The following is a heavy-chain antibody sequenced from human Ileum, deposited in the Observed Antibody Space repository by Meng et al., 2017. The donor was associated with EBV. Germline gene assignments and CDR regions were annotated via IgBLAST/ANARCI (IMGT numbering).Heavy chain of an antibody. D-gene: IGHD3-10*01. V-gene: IGHV1-69*06. Sequence: QVQLVQSGAEVKNPGSSVKCSCKSSGSTFSVYGITWVRQAPGQGLEWMGGIIPALGTPKYARKFQDRLTITADKSTSTGYMELHSLTSNDTAVYFCARGTGADYWGQGTLVTVSS. CDR1: GSTFSVYG. CDR3: ARGTGADY. CDR2: IIPALGTP. J-gene: IGHJ4*02.